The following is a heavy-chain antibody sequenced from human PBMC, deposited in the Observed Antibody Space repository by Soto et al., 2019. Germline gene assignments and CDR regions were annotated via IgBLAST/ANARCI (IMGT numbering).Heavy chain of an antibody. V-gene: IGHV3-30-3*01. CDR1: KFTFSSYT. CDR2: ISFDGSNQ. Sequence: QVQLVESGGGVVQPGRSLRLSCAASKFTFSSYTMHWVRQAPGKGLEWVALISFDGSNQYYPDSVKGRFTNSRDNSRNTLYLQMNSLRAGDTGVYYCARVRSSGYYPHYSMDVWGQGTTVTVSS. J-gene: IGHJ6*02. CDR3: ARVRSSGYYPHYSMDV. D-gene: IGHD3-22*01.